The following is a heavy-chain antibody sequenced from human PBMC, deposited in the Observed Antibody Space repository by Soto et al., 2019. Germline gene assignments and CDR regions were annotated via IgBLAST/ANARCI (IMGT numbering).Heavy chain of an antibody. J-gene: IGHJ6*02. V-gene: IGHV1-69*13. CDR1: GGTFSSYA. CDR2: IIPIFGTA. Sequence: SVKVSCKASGGTFSSYAISWVRQAPGQGLEWMGGIIPIFGTANYAQKFQGRVTITADESTSTAYMELSSLRSEDTAVYYCAREMSIVGHSYYGMDVWGQGTTVTVSS. CDR3: AREMSIVGHSYYGMDV. D-gene: IGHD3-22*01.